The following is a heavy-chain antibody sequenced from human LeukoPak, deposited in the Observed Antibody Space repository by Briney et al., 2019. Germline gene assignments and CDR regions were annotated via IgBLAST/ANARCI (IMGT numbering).Heavy chain of an antibody. D-gene: IGHD4-17*01. Sequence: GGSLRLSCAASGFTFSSYSMNWVRQAPGKGLEWVSSISSSSSYIYYADSVKGRFTISRDNAKNPLYLQMNSLRAEDTAVYYCARYSLPDYGDYHSWFDPWGQGTLVTVSS. CDR1: GFTFSSYS. CDR2: ISSSSSYI. J-gene: IGHJ5*02. CDR3: ARYSLPDYGDYHSWFDP. V-gene: IGHV3-21*01.